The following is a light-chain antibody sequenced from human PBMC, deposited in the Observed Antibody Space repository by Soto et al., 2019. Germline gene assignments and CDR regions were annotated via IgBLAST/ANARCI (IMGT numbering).Light chain of an antibody. V-gene: IGKV1-33*01. J-gene: IGKJ4*01. CDR3: QHYDTLPL. Sequence: DIQMTQSPSSLSASVGDRVTITCQASQDIGKYLSWYQQKAGKAPKLLIYDASNLQTGVPSRFSGSGSRTDFTFTISSLQPEDIATYYCQHYDTLPLFDGGTKVEI. CDR1: QDIGKY. CDR2: DAS.